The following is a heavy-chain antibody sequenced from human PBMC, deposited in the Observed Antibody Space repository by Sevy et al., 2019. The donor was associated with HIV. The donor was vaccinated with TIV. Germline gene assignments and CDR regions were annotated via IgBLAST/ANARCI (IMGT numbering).Heavy chain of an antibody. D-gene: IGHD2-15*01. Sequence: GGFLRLSCVASGFTLSTYAMTWVRQAPGKGLEWVSVITISGDSTYYADSVKGRFTISRDNSKNTVYLQMNSLRAEDTTIYYCARGGAYSGYWGQGTLVSISS. CDR2: ITISGDST. J-gene: IGHJ4*02. CDR1: GFTLSTYA. CDR3: ARGGAYSGY. V-gene: IGHV3-23*01.